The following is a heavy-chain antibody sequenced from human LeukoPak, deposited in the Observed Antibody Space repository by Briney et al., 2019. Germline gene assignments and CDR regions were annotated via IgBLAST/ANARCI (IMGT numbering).Heavy chain of an antibody. CDR1: GFTFSNAW. V-gene: IGHV3-15*01. Sequence: GGSLRLSCAASGFTFSNAWMSWVRQAPGKGREWVGRIKSKTDGGTTDYAAPVKGRFTNSRDDSKNTLYLQMNSLKTEDTAVYYCITFSMIVVVITDWGQGTLVTVSS. D-gene: IGHD3-22*01. CDR3: ITFSMIVVVITD. J-gene: IGHJ4*02. CDR2: IKSKTDGGTT.